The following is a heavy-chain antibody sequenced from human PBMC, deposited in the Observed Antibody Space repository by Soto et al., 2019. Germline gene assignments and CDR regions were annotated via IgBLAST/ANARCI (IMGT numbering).Heavy chain of an antibody. CDR2: IIPIFGTA. Sequence: QVQLVQSGAEVKKPGSSVKVSCKASGGTFSRYGISWVRQAPGQGLEWMGGIIPIFGTANYAQKFQGRVTITADESTSTAYMELSSLRSEDTAVYYCASQTGTTGYYYYGMDVWGQGTTVTVSS. CDR1: GGTFSRYG. V-gene: IGHV1-69*12. J-gene: IGHJ6*02. D-gene: IGHD1-1*01. CDR3: ASQTGTTGYYYYGMDV.